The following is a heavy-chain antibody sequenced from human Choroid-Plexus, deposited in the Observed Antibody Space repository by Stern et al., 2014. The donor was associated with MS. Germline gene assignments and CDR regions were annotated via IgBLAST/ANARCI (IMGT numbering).Heavy chain of an antibody. V-gene: IGHV3-30*18. CDR2: VSYDGSNK. Sequence: VQLVESGGGVVQPGRPLRLSCVASGFTLGSCAMHWVRQAPGKGLERGAGVSYDGSNKFYADSVKGRFTISRDNSQNTLYMQMSSLRPEDTAVYYCAKDRQYLTXFFDHWGQGSLVXXXS. J-gene: IGHJ5*02. CDR3: AKDRQYLTXFFDH. CDR1: GFTLGSCA. D-gene: IGHD2/OR15-2a*01.